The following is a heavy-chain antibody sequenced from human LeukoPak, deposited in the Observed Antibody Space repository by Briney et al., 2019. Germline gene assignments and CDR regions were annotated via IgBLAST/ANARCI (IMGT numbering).Heavy chain of an antibody. CDR2: INWDGGRI. CDR3: AKDILRYFDWANAFDI. Sequence: GSLRLSCAVSGFTFDDYTMNWVRQAPGKGLEWVSLINWDGGRIYYADSVKGRFTISRDNSRNSLYLQMNSLRAEDTAFYYCAKDILRYFDWANAFDIWGQGTMVTVSS. V-gene: IGHV3-43*01. CDR1: GFTFDDYT. J-gene: IGHJ3*02. D-gene: IGHD3-9*01.